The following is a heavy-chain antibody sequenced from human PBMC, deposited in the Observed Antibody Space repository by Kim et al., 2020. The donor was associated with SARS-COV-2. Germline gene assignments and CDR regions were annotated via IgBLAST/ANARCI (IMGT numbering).Heavy chain of an antibody. Sequence: AASVKGRFTISRDDSKNTAYLQMNSLKTEDTAVYYCTRRRIAAAGYSFDYWGQGTLVTVSS. J-gene: IGHJ4*02. D-gene: IGHD6-13*01. CDR3: TRRRIAAAGYSFDY. V-gene: IGHV3-73*01.